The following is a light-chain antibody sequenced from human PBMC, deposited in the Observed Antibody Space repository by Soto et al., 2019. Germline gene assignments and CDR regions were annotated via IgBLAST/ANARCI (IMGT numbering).Light chain of an antibody. V-gene: IGKV1-5*03. CDR2: KAS. J-gene: IGKJ1*01. Sequence: DIQMTQSPSTLSASVGDRVTITCRPSQSISSWLAWYQQKPGKAPKLLIYKASSLESGVPSRFSGSGSGTEFTLTISSLQPDDFATYYCQQYNSYSGWTFGQGTKVDI. CDR1: QSISSW. CDR3: QQYNSYSGWT.